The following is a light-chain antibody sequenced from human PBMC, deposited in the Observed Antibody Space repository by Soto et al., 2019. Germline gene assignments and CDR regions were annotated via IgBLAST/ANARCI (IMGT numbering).Light chain of an antibody. CDR2: KAS. V-gene: IGKV1-5*03. CDR3: EHSNSYSEA. Sequence: DIQMTQSPSTLSGSVGDRVTITCRASQTISSWLAWYQQKPGKAPKLLIYKASTLKSGVPSMFSVSGSGTEFHLTISRLQPDDFATYYCEHSNSYSEAFGKWTKVE. CDR1: QTISSW. J-gene: IGKJ1*01.